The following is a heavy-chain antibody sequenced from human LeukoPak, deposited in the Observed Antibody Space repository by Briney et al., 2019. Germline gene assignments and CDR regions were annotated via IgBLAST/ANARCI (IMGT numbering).Heavy chain of an antibody. CDR1: GGSISSASYF. Sequence: SETLSLTCTVSGGSISSASYFWGWIRQPPGKGLEWIGTIYYSGSTNYNASLRSRVTMSGDPSRSQFSLRLSSVNAADTAVYYCAKAEVRYSDSSGLYAFDFWGRGTMVTVSS. V-gene: IGHV4-39*01. J-gene: IGHJ3*01. CDR3: AKAEVRYSDSSGLYAFDF. D-gene: IGHD3-22*01. CDR2: IYYSGST.